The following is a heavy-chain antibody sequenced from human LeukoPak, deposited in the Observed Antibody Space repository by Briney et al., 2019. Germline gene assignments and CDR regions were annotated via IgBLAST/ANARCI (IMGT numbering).Heavy chain of an antibody. D-gene: IGHD1-26*01. CDR3: ARSDSGSYYDTLMDY. CDR2: IWYDGSNK. Sequence: PGGSLRLSCAASGFTFSSYGMHWVRQAPGKGLERVAVIWYDGSNKYYADSVKGRFTISRDNSKNTLYLQMNSLRAEDTAVYYCARSDSGSYYDTLMDYWGQGTLVTVSS. J-gene: IGHJ4*02. CDR1: GFTFSSYG. V-gene: IGHV3-33*01.